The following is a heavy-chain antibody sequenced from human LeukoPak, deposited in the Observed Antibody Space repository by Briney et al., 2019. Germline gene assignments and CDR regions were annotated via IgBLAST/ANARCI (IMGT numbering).Heavy chain of an antibody. CDR3: ARSLSSDYVFDI. D-gene: IGHD2-2*01. V-gene: IGHV5-51*01. CDR2: IYPGDSDT. CDR1: GYKFSSYW. Sequence: GESLKISCEGSGYKFSSYWIGWVRQMPGKGLEWMGIIYPGDSDTRYSPSFQGQVTISADKSISTAYLQWNSLKASDTAMYYCARSLSSDYVFDIWGQGTMVTVSS. J-gene: IGHJ3*02.